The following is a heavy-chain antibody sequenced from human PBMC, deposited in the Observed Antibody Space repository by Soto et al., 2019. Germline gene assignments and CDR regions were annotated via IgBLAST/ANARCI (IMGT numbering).Heavy chain of an antibody. CDR1: GFTVSSNY. CDR2: IYSGGST. Sequence: PGGSLRLSCAASGFTVSSNYMSWVRQAPGKGLEWVSVIYSGGSTYYADSVKGRFTISRDNSKNTLYLQMNGLRAEDTAVYYCARGRHDYSNYDPYDQDYYYYGMDVWGQGTTVTVSS. V-gene: IGHV3-53*01. D-gene: IGHD4-4*01. CDR3: ARGRHDYSNYDPYDQDYYYYGMDV. J-gene: IGHJ6*02.